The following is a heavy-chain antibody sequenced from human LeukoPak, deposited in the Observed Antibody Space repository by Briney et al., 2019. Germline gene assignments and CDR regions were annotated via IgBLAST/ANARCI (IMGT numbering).Heavy chain of an antibody. CDR2: ISSDPSHT. CDR3: ARDPDYYDSRVVDF. J-gene: IGHJ4*02. CDR1: GLPFSSVG. V-gene: IGHV3-21*01. Sequence: GGSLRLSCVASGLPFSSVGMNWVRPAPGKGLEWVSYISSDPSHTYYADSVRGRFTISRDNAKHSLYLQMDNLRTEDTAMYYCARDPDYYDSRVVDFWGQGTRVTVSS. D-gene: IGHD3-22*01.